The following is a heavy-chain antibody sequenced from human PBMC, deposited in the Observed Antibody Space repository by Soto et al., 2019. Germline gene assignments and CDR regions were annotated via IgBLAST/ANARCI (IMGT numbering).Heavy chain of an antibody. V-gene: IGHV3-21*01. D-gene: IGHD6-13*01. J-gene: IGHJ4*02. CDR2: VSFDSNYI. Sequence: VGSLRLSCAASGFTFSSYSMNWVRQAPGKGLEWVSLVSFDSNYIYYADSVKGRFTISRDNAKNSVYLQMNSLRAEDTAVYYCARERGWQLYFDYWGQGARVTVSS. CDR1: GFTFSSYS. CDR3: ARERGWQLYFDY.